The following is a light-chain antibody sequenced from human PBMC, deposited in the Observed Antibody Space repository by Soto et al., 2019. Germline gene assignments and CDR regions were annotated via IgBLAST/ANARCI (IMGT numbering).Light chain of an antibody. CDR2: WAS. J-gene: IGKJ2*01. CDR1: QSLLYSSNNKNY. CDR3: QQYYSTPHT. Sequence: DIVMTQSPDSLAVSLGERATIDCRSSQSLLYSSNNKNYLAWYQHKPGQSPKLLIYWASTRESGVPDRFTGSGSATYFTLTISSLQAEDVAVYYCQQYYSTPHTFGQGTKLEIK. V-gene: IGKV4-1*01.